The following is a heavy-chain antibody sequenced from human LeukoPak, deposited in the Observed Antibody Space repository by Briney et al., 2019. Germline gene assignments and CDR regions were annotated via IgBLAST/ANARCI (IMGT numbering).Heavy chain of an antibody. V-gene: IGHV3-23*01. D-gene: IGHD6-13*01. CDR2: ISGSGGRI. Sequence: GGSLRLSCAASGFTFSSYAISWVRQAPGRGLEWVSDISGSGGRIDYADSVKGRFTISRDNSKITLYLQMNSLRAEDTAVYYCATGRNTSWYIFGDWGQGSLVTVSS. CDR1: GFTFSSYA. CDR3: ATGRNTSWYIFGD. J-gene: IGHJ4*02.